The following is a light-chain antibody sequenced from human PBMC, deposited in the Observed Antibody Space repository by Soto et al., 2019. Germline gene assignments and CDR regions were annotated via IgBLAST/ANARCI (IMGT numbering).Light chain of an antibody. CDR1: QRISSW. CDR3: QQYNSYSQYT. V-gene: IGKV1-5*01. J-gene: IGKJ2*01. CDR2: DAS. Sequence: DIQMTQSPSTLSASVGDRVTMTCRASQRISSWLAWYQQKPGKAPKILIYDASSLESGVPSRFSGSGSGTEFTLTISSLQPDDFATYYCQQYNSYSQYTFGQGTKLEIK.